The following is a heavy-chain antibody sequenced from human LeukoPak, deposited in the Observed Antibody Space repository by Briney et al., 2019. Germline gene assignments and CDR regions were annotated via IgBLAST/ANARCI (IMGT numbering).Heavy chain of an antibody. V-gene: IGHV4-34*01. J-gene: IGHJ4*02. Sequence: PSETLSLTCAVYGGSFSGYYWSWLRQPPGKGLEWIGEINHSGSTNYNPSLKSRVTISVDTSKNQFSLKLSSVTAADTAVYYCARGEVAVAVTDFDYWGQGTLVTVSS. D-gene: IGHD6-19*01. CDR2: INHSGST. CDR1: GGSFSGYY. CDR3: ARGEVAVAVTDFDY.